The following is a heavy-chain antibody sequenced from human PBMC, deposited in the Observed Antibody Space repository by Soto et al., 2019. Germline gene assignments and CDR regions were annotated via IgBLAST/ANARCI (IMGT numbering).Heavy chain of an antibody. CDR3: ARHEYGDPFDY. V-gene: IGHV4-59*08. Sequence: NPSETLSLTCAVSGGSVSSYYWSWIRQPPGKGLEWIAYIHYSGSTNYNSSLKSRVTISLDTSKNQFSLKLSSVTAADTAVYYCARHEYGDPFDYWGQGTLVTVSS. CDR2: IHYSGST. CDR1: GGSVSSYY. D-gene: IGHD4-17*01. J-gene: IGHJ4*02.